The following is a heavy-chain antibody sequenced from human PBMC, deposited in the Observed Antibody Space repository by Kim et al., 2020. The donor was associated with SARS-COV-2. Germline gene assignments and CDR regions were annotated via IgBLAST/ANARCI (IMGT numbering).Heavy chain of an antibody. CDR2: IHFSGTI. CDR1: GDSVSSTSYY. CDR3: ARGGDAYKSGF. D-gene: IGHD1-1*01. J-gene: IGHJ4*02. V-gene: IGHV4-61*01. Sequence: SETLSLTCTVSGDSVSSTSYYWSWIRQPPGKGLECLGVIHFSGTIYYNPSLQSRVSILRDTSRNQFSLSVTSVTPADTAVYYCARGGDAYKSGFWGQGILVTVSS.